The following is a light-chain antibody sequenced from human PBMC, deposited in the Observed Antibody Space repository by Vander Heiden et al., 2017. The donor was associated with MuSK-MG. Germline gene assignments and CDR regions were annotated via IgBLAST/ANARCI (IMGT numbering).Light chain of an antibody. CDR2: DAS. Sequence: EIVMTQSPVALSVSVGERASLSCRASQSVNSNLAWYQQKPGQAPRLLIYDASTRDTGVPARFSGSGYGTDFTLSISSRQSEDYAVYHCQQDKKWPFFTFGQGTKMGIK. J-gene: IGKJ2*01. CDR1: QSVNSN. CDR3: QQDKKWPFFT. V-gene: IGKV3-15*01.